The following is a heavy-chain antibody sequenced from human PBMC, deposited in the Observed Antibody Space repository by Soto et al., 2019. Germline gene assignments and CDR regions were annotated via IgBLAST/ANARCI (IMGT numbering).Heavy chain of an antibody. CDR3: ARDGRSYYYYGMDV. CDR1: GFTFGSYE. J-gene: IGHJ6*02. Sequence: GGALRLSCAASGFTFGSYEMNWVRQAPGKGLEWVSYISSSGSTIYYADSVKGRFTISRDNAKNSLYLQMNSLRAEDTAVYYCARDGRSYYYYGMDVWGQGTTVTVSS. CDR2: ISSSGSTI. V-gene: IGHV3-48*03.